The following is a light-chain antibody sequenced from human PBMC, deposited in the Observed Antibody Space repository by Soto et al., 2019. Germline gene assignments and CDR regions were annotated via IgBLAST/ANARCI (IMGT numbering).Light chain of an antibody. CDR1: HNIGRF. CDR2: GTS. J-gene: IGKJ1*01. CDR3: QQSFNTPLT. V-gene: IGKV1-39*01. Sequence: DHQITQSPSSPYSSFRDRVTMTFRASHNIGRFLNWYQQKGGNAPKLLIYGTSNLASGVPLRFRGGGSGTDFTLTISTLQPEDFATYYCQQSFNTPLTFGQGTKVDIK.